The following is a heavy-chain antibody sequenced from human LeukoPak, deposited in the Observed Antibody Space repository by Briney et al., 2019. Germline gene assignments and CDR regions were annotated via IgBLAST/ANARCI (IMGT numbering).Heavy chain of an antibody. D-gene: IGHD4-23*01. CDR1: GFTFSSYV. J-gene: IGHJ4*02. CDR2: ISGGGSTT. V-gene: IGHV3-23*01. Sequence: QPGGSLRLFCAASGFTFSSYVMNWVRQAPGKGLEWVSTISGGGSTTYYADSVKGRFTISRDSSNNTLYLQMNSLRAEDTAVYYCAKDRGGNSRPVFDSWGQGTLVIVSS. CDR3: AKDRGGNSRPVFDS.